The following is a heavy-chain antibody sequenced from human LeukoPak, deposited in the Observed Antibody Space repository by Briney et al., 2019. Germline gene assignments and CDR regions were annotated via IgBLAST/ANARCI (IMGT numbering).Heavy chain of an antibody. CDR2: IYHSGST. CDR1: GYFISSGYY. V-gene: IGHV4-38-2*02. CDR3: ARGRYSSGWYNWFDP. J-gene: IGHJ5*02. Sequence: KPSETLSLTCTVSGYFISSGYYWGWIRQPAGKGLEWIGSIYHSGSTYYNPSLKSRVTISVDTSKNQFSLKLSSVTAADTAVYYCARGRYSSGWYNWFDPWGQGTLVTVSS. D-gene: IGHD6-19*01.